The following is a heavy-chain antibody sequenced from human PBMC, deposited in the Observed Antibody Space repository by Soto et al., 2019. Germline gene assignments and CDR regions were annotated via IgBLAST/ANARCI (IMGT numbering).Heavy chain of an antibody. CDR2: ISSSSSSI. J-gene: IGHJ4*02. D-gene: IGHD3-3*01. Sequence: GWSLRLSCAASGFTFSSYSMNWVRQAPGKGLEWVSYISSSSSSIYYADSVQGRFIISRDNAKNSLYLQMNSLRAEDTAVYYCERRPGITIPFDYWGQGTLVTVSS. CDR3: ERRPGITIPFDY. CDR1: GFTFSSYS. V-gene: IGHV3-48*01.